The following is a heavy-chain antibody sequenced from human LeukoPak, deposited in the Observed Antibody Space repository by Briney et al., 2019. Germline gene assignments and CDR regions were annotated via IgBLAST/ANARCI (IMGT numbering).Heavy chain of an antibody. CDR3: ARDLGDSSGYSEFDY. Sequence: ASVKVSCKASGYTFTSYYMHWVRQAPGQGLEWMGIINPSGGSTSYAQKFQGRVTTTRDMSTSTVYMELSSLRSEDTAVYYCARDLGDSSGYSEFDYWGQGTLVTVSS. CDR2: INPSGGST. CDR1: GYTFTSYY. J-gene: IGHJ4*02. D-gene: IGHD3-22*01. V-gene: IGHV1-46*01.